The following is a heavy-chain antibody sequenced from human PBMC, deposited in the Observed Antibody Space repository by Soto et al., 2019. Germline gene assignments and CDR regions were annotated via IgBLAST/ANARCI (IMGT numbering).Heavy chain of an antibody. CDR1: GYTFTSYD. Sequence: QVQLVQSGAEVKKPGASVKVSCKASGYTFTSYDVNWVRQATGQGLEWMGWMNPNSGNIGFAQKFQGRVTMTRNTSISTAYMALSSLRSEDTAGYYCAREKTSYGMDVWGQGTTVTVSS. J-gene: IGHJ6*02. CDR3: AREKTSYGMDV. CDR2: MNPNSGNI. V-gene: IGHV1-8*01.